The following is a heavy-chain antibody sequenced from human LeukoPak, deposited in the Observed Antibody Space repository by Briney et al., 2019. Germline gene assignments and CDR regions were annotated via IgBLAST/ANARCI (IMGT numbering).Heavy chain of an antibody. CDR3: ARRTRGDFDY. D-gene: IGHD3-10*01. J-gene: IGHJ4*02. Sequence: SETLSLTCTVSGDSTSSDRYYGGWVRQPPGRGLEWIGNIYYSGSTYYNPSLKSRVTMSVDTSKNQFFLKLSSVTAADTAVYYCARRTRGDFDYWGQGTLVTVSS. CDR1: GDSTSSDRYY. CDR2: IYYSGST. V-gene: IGHV4-39*01.